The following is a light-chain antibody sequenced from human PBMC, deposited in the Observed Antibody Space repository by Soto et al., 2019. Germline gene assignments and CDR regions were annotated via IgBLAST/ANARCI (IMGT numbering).Light chain of an antibody. CDR1: TTDVGSYNL. CDR3: SSYTTSNTRQIV. CDR2: EVS. V-gene: IGLV2-14*02. Sequence: QSALTQPASVSGSPGQSITISCTGTTTDVGSYNLVSWYQQHPGRAPKLMIYEVSRRPSGVSNRFSGSKSGNTASLTISGLQPEDEADYYYSSYTTSNTRQIVFGTGTKVTVL. J-gene: IGLJ1*01.